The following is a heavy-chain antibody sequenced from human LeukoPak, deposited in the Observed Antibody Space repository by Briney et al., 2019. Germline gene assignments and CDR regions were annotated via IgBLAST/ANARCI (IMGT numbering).Heavy chain of an antibody. CDR2: IIPIFGTA. Sequence: SVKVSCKASGGTFSSYAISWVRQAPGQGLEWMGGIIPIFGTANYAQKFQGRVTITADESTSTAYMELSSLRSEDTAVYYGVRDGVPAALYFWCQGTLVIVSS. D-gene: IGHD2-2*01. J-gene: IGHJ4*02. CDR3: VRDGVPAALYF. V-gene: IGHV1-69*13. CDR1: GGTFSSYA.